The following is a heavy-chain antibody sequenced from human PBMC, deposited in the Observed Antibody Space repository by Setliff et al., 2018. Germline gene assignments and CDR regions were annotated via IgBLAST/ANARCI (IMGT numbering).Heavy chain of an antibody. V-gene: IGHV3-48*01. CDR1: GFTFSSYS. J-gene: IGHJ4*02. CDR2: ISSSSSTI. Sequence: QPGGSLRLSCAASGFTFSSYSMNWVRQAPGKGLEWVSYISSSSSTIYYADSVKGRFTISRDNAKNSLYLQMNSLRAEDTAVYYCARDLQKSCYWGQGTLVTVSS. CDR3: ARDLQKSCY.